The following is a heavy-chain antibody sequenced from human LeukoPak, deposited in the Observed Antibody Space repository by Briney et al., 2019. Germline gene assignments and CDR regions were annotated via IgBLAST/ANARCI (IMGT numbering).Heavy chain of an antibody. D-gene: IGHD1-26*01. V-gene: IGHV1-2*04. CDR1: GYTFTGYY. CDR3: AREIVGATGWYDP. J-gene: IGHJ5*02. Sequence: ASVKVSCKASGYTFTGYYMHWVRQAPGQGLEWMGWINPNSGGTNYAQKFQGWVTMTRDTSISTAYMELSRLRSDDTAVYYCAREIVGATGWYDPWGQGTLVTVSS. CDR2: INPNSGGT.